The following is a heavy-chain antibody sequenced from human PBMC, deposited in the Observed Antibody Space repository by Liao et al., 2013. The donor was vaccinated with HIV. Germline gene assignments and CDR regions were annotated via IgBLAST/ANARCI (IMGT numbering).Heavy chain of an antibody. J-gene: IGHJ4*02. CDR1: GGSISSYY. CDR2: INHSGST. V-gene: IGHV4-34*01. CDR3: AVGSSWYNGWVY. D-gene: IGHD6-13*01. Sequence: QVQLQESGPGLVKPSETLSLTCTVSGGSISSYYWSWIRQPPGKGLEWIGEINHSGSTNYNPSLMSRVIISVDTSKNQFSLKLSSVTAADTAVYFCAVGSSWYNGWVYWGQGTLVTVSS.